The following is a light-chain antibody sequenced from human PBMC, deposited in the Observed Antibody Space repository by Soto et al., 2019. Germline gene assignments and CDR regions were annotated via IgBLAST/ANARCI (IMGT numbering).Light chain of an antibody. CDR2: DAA. CDR1: QDISNS. CDR3: LQHDNVPT. V-gene: IGKV1-33*01. Sequence: DIQMTQSLSSLSASVGDRVTITCQASQDISNSLSWYQQKPGKAPKLLITDAATLEAGVPSRFSGSGSGTDFTFTISSLQPEDIATYFCLQHDNVPTFGLGTKLEVK. J-gene: IGKJ2*01.